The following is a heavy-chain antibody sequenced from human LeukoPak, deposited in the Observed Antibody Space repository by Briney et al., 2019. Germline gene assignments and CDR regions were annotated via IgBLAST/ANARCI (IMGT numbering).Heavy chain of an antibody. CDR1: GGSISSYY. Sequence: SETLSLTCTVSGGSISSYYWSWIRQPPGKGPEWIGYIHHSGSTNYSPSLKSRVTISVDTSKNRFSLRLNSLTAADTAVYFCAGSGWSFDAFDFWGQGTMVTVSS. J-gene: IGHJ3*01. CDR3: AGSGWSFDAFDF. CDR2: IHHSGST. V-gene: IGHV4-59*08. D-gene: IGHD6-19*01.